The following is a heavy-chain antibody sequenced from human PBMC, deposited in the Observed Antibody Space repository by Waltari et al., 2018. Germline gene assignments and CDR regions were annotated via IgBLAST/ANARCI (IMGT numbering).Heavy chain of an antibody. J-gene: IGHJ3*02. Sequence: QITLKESGPTLVKPTQTLTLTCTFSGFSLTTSGVGVGWFRQPPGKALEWLALIYWNDNKRYSPSLNSRLTITKDTSKNQVVLTMANMDPVDTATYYCTYRACSGGNCLGAAFDIWGQGIMVTVSS. V-gene: IGHV2-5*01. CDR2: IYWNDNK. D-gene: IGHD2-15*01. CDR3: TYRACSGGNCLGAAFDI. CDR1: GFSLTTSGVG.